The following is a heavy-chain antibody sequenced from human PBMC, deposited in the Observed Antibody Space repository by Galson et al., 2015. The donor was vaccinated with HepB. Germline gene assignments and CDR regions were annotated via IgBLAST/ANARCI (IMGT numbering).Heavy chain of an antibody. D-gene: IGHD3-22*01. Sequence: SLRLSCAASGFTFSSYGMHWVRQAPGKGLEWVAVISYDGSNKYYADSVKGRFTISRDNSKNTLYLQMNSLRAEDTAVYYCAKDQQRGYYYDSSGYGRYFDLWGRGTLVTVSS. CDR1: GFTFSSYG. CDR3: AKDQQRGYYYDSSGYGRYFDL. CDR2: ISYDGSNK. J-gene: IGHJ2*01. V-gene: IGHV3-30*18.